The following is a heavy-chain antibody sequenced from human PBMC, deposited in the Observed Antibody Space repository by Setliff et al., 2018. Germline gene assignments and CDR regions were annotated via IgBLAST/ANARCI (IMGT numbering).Heavy chain of an antibody. Sequence: SETLSLTCTVSGGSMGSYYWTWIRQSAGKGLEWIGRVYTTGSTAFNPSLTSRVTMSLDKSKNQFSLKLYSVTAADTAVYFCARDLSYSSSWYVEGYYYYYMDVWGKGTTVTVSS. D-gene: IGHD6-13*01. CDR1: GGSMGSYY. CDR2: VYTTGST. V-gene: IGHV4-4*07. J-gene: IGHJ6*03. CDR3: ARDLSYSSSWYVEGYYYYYMDV.